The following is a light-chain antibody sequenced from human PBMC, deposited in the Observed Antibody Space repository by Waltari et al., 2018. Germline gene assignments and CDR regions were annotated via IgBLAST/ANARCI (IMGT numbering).Light chain of an antibody. CDR1: QSVSSN. V-gene: IGKV3-15*01. Sequence: EIVMTQSPATLSVSPGERATLSCRASQSVSSNLAWYQQKPGQGSRRLIYGASTRATGIPARCSGSGSGTEFTLTISSLQSEDFAVYYCQQYNKWPLTFGGGTKVEIK. CDR2: GAS. CDR3: QQYNKWPLT. J-gene: IGKJ4*01.